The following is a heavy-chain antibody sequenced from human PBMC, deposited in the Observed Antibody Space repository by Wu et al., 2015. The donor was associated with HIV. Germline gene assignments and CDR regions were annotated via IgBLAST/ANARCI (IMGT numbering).Heavy chain of an antibody. V-gene: IGHV1-2*02. CDR2: INLNSGAT. CDR1: GYTFTGYF. CDR3: ARLGYSSSSVQYYYYMDV. J-gene: IGHJ6*03. Sequence: QVQLVQSGAEVKKPGASVKVSCKASGYTFTGYFMHWVRLAPGQGLEWMGWINLNSGATNYAQKFQGRVTMTRDTSISTAYMELNRMRSDDTAVFYCARLGYSSSSVQYYYYMDVWGKGPRSPSP. D-gene: IGHD6-6*01.